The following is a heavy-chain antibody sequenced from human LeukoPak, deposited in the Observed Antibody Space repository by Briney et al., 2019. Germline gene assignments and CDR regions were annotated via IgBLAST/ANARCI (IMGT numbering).Heavy chain of an antibody. Sequence: SETLSLTCTVSGGSISSYYWSWIRQPPGKGLEWIGEINHSGSTNYNPSLKSRVTISVDTSKNQFSLKLSSVTAADTAVYYCARGRSQWLRNFDYWGQGTLVTVSS. V-gene: IGHV4-34*01. CDR1: GGSISSYY. CDR2: INHSGST. CDR3: ARGRSQWLRNFDY. J-gene: IGHJ4*02. D-gene: IGHD5-12*01.